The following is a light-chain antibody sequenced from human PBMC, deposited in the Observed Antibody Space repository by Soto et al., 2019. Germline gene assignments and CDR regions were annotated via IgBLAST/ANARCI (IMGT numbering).Light chain of an antibody. CDR3: HQHHTSPYT. J-gene: IGKJ2*01. CDR1: QSVTSRH. Sequence: EIVLTQSPGTLSLSPGERVTLACRASQSVTSRHLAWYQQKPGQAPSLLIFAASGRPPTIPSRFSGSGSGTDFTLTISRLEAEDFAVYFCHQHHTSPYTFGQGTRLEIK. CDR2: AAS. V-gene: IGKV3-20*01.